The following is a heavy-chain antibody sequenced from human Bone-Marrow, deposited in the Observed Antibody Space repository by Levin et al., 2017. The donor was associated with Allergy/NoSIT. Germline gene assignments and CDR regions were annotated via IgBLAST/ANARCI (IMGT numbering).Heavy chain of an antibody. V-gene: IGHV4-59*01. D-gene: IGHD3-16*01. CDR1: GGSISNDY. CDR3: ARVGAWGDPSADWFDP. Sequence: PSETLSLTCTVSGGSISNDYWGWIRQPPGKGLEWIGHIFYSRTTNYNPSLKSRVTISLDTSKNQFSLKLSSVTAADTAVYYCARVGAWGDPSADWFDPWGQGTLVTVPS. J-gene: IGHJ5*02. CDR2: IFYSRTT.